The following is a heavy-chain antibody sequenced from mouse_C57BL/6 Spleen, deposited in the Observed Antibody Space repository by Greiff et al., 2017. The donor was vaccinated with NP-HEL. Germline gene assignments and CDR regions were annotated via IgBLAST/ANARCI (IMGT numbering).Heavy chain of an antibody. J-gene: IGHJ3*01. CDR1: GYSITSGYD. D-gene: IGHD1-1*01. CDR2: ISYSGST. Sequence: EVKLLESGPGMVKPSQSLSLTCTVTGYSITSGYDWHWIRHFPGNKLEWMGYISYSGSTNYNPSLKSRISITHDTSKNHFFLKLNSVTTEDTATYYCAIIARRGFAYWGQGTLVTVSA. CDR3: AIIARRGFAY. V-gene: IGHV3-1*01.